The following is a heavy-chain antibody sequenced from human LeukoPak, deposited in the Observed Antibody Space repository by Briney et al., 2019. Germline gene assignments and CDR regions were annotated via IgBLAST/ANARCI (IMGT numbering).Heavy chain of an antibody. Sequence: GGSPRLSCAASGFTFSSYSMNWVRQAPGKGLEWVSSISSSSSYIYYADSVKGRLTISRDNAKNSLYLQMNSLRAEDTAVYYCASELLWFGELYLDYWGQGTLVTVSS. CDR1: GFTFSSYS. D-gene: IGHD3-10*01. V-gene: IGHV3-21*01. CDR2: ISSSSSYI. J-gene: IGHJ4*02. CDR3: ASELLWFGELYLDY.